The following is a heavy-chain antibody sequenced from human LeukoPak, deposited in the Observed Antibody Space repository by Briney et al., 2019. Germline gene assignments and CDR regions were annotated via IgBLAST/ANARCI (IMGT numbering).Heavy chain of an antibody. CDR3: ARASGGAAAGTD. V-gene: IGHV3-53*01. Sequence: GGSLGLSCAASGFTVSSNYMSWVRQAPGKGLEWVSVIYSGGSTYYADSVKGRFTISRDNSKNTLYLQMNSLRAEDTAVYYCARASGGAAAGTDWGQGTLVTVSS. CDR2: IYSGGST. CDR1: GFTVSSNY. D-gene: IGHD6-13*01. J-gene: IGHJ4*02.